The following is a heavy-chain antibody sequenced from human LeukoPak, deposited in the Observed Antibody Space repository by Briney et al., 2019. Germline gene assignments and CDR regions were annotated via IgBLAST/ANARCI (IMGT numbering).Heavy chain of an antibody. J-gene: IGHJ6*03. V-gene: IGHV4-59*04. CDR3: ATRRHDITMIVVVMTSVAYYLDV. Sequence: SETLSLTCTVSGGSISSYYWSWIRQSPGKGLEWIGDINSSGSTYYNPSLKSRLTISVDTSKNQFSLKLRSVTAADTAVYYCATRRHDITMIVVVMTSVAYYLDVWGKGTTVTVS. D-gene: IGHD3-22*01. CDR2: INSSGST. CDR1: GGSISSYY.